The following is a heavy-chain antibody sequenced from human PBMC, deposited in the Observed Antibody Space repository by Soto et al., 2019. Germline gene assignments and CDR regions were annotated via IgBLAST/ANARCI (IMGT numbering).Heavy chain of an antibody. V-gene: IGHV4-59*01. Sequence: WETLSLSCAVSGCTISSYDWHWIRQPPGKGLEWIGYIYYSGSTNYIPCLKSRVTISVDTSKYQFSLKLSSVTAADTAVYYCVRAEERYGDYGYFDYWGRGTLVTVSS. CDR2: IYYSGST. CDR3: VRAEERYGDYGYFDY. CDR1: GCTISSYD. D-gene: IGHD4-17*01. J-gene: IGHJ4*02.